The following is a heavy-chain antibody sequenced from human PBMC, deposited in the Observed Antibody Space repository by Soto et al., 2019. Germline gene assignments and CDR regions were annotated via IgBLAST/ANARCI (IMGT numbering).Heavy chain of an antibody. J-gene: IGHJ4*02. CDR1: GFTFSSYW. D-gene: IGHD2-21*02. CDR2: IKQDGSEK. CDR3: ARFVVVTATGYFDY. Sequence: ELQLVESGGGLVQPGGSLRLSCAASGFTFSSYWMSWVRQAPGKGLEWVANIKQDGSEKYYVDSVKGRFTISRDNAKNSLYLQMNSLRAEDTAVYYCARFVVVTATGYFDYWGQGTLVTVSS. V-gene: IGHV3-7*03.